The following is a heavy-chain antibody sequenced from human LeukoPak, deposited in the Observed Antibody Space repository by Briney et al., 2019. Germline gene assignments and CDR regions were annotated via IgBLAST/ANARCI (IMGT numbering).Heavy chain of an antibody. J-gene: IGHJ4*02. CDR1: EFTFSSYE. D-gene: IGHD1-14*01. V-gene: IGHV3-48*03. CDR3: VRGDRYFFDF. Sequence: GGSLRLSCAASEFTFSSYEMNWVRQAPGRGLEWVSYIGNTGRTIYYADSVQGRFTISRDNAKNSLYLQMNSLRAEDTAIYYCVRGDRYFFDFWGQGTLVTVSS. CDR2: IGNTGRTI.